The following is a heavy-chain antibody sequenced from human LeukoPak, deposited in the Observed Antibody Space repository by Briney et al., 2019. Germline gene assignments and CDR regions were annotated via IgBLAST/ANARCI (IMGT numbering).Heavy chain of an antibody. Sequence: ASVKVSCKASGSTFTSNYIHWVRQAPGQRLEWMGIINPSVGSTNYAQQIQGRVTMTRDMSTTTVYMELSSLRSQDTAVYYCATGGGLVLGESPWGDAFDIWGQGTMVTVSS. J-gene: IGHJ3*02. V-gene: IGHV1-46*01. CDR2: INPSVGST. D-gene: IGHD3-16*01. CDR3: ATGGGLVLGESPWGDAFDI. CDR1: GSTFTSNY.